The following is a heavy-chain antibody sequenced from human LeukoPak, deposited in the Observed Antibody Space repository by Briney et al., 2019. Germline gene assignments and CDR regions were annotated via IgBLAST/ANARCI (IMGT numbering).Heavy chain of an antibody. CDR2: IYTSGST. Sequence: SQTLSLTCTVSGGSISSGSYYWSWIRQPAGKGLEWIGRIYTSGSTNYNPSLKSRVTISVDTSKNQFSLKLSSVTAADTAVYYCARNVYDSSSWFDYWGQGTLVTVSS. CDR1: GGSISSGSYY. V-gene: IGHV4-61*02. CDR3: ARNVYDSSSWFDY. D-gene: IGHD6-13*01. J-gene: IGHJ4*02.